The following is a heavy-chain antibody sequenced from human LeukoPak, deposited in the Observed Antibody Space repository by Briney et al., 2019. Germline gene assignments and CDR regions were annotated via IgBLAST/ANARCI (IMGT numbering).Heavy chain of an antibody. CDR3: ARSSSSCFDY. J-gene: IGHJ4*02. CDR2: ISSSSSTI. V-gene: IGHV3-48*01. CDR1: GFTFSSYS. Sequence: PGGSLRLSCAASGFTFSSYSTNWVRQAPGKGLEWVSYISSSSSTIYYADSVKGRFTISRDNAKNSLYLQMNSLRAEDTAVYYCARSSSSCFDYWGQGTLVTASS. D-gene: IGHD6-13*01.